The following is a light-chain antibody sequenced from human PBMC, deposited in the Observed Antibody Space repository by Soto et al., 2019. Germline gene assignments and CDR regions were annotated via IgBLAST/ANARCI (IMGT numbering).Light chain of an antibody. CDR2: AAS. V-gene: IGKV1-9*01. J-gene: IGKJ3*01. CDR3: QQLNSYRFT. CDR1: QGISSY. Sequence: DIQLTQSPSFLSAPVGDRVTITSRASQGISSYLAWYQQKPGKAPKLLIYAASTLQSGVPSRFSGSGSGTEFTLTISSLQPEDFATYYCQQLNSYRFTFGPGTKVDIK.